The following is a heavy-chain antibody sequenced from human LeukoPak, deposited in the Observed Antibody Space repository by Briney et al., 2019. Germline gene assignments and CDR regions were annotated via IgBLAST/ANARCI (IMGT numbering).Heavy chain of an antibody. CDR1: GYTFTASY. CDR2: INPDSGGT. J-gene: IGHJ5*02. CDR3: ARSRAFDP. D-gene: IGHD1-26*01. V-gene: IGHV1-2*02. Sequence: ASVKVSCKASGYTFTASYIHWVRQAPGQGLEWMGWINPDSGGTNYAQNFQGRVTMTRDTSVTTAYMELSGLTSDDTALYYCARSRAFDPWGQGTLVTASS.